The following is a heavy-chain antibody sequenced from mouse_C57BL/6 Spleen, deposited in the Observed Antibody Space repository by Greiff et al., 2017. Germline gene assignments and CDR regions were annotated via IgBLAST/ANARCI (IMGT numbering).Heavy chain of an antibody. V-gene: IGHV1-55*01. CDR1: GYTFTSYW. D-gene: IGHD2-2*01. Sequence: QVQLQQPGAELVKPGASVTMSCKASGYTFTSYWITWVKQRPGQGLAWIGDIYPGSGSTNYNEQFKSKATLTVDKSASTAYMQLSSLTSEDSAVYYCAREGGDGYDEGWGKGTLVTVAA. J-gene: IGHJ3*01. CDR3: AREGGDGYDEG. CDR2: IYPGSGST.